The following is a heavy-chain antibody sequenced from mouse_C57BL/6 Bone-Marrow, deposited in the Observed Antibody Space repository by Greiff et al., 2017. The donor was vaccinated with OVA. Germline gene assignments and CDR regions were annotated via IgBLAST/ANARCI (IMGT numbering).Heavy chain of an antibody. D-gene: IGHD2-4*01. V-gene: IGHV10-1*01. Sequence: EVKLMESGGGLVQPKGSLKLSCAASGFSFNTYAMNWVRQAPGKGLEWVARIRSKSNNYATYYADSVKDRFTISRDDSESMLYLQMNNLKTEDTAMYYCVRKDYEFDYWGQGTTLTVSS. CDR2: IRSKSNNYAT. CDR1: GFSFNTYA. CDR3: VRKDYEFDY. J-gene: IGHJ2*01.